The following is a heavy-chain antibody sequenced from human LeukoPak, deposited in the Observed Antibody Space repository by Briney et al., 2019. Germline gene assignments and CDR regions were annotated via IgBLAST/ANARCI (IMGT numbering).Heavy chain of an antibody. Sequence: GGSLRLSCAASGFSFSSYRMNWVRQAPGKGLEWVSSVSNSGDYIHYADSAKGRFTISRDNAKNTLNLQMNSLRAEDTAVYYCARDLGQYYDTSDNWFDPWGQGTLVTVSS. CDR2: VSNSGDYI. J-gene: IGHJ5*02. D-gene: IGHD3-22*01. V-gene: IGHV3-21*01. CDR1: GFSFSSYR. CDR3: ARDLGQYYDTSDNWFDP.